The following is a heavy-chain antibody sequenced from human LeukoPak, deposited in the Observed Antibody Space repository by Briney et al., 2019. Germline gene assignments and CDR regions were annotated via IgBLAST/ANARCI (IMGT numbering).Heavy chain of an antibody. Sequence: GGSLRLSCAASGFTFSKEWMSWVRQAPGKGLEWVGRIKSKTDGGTTDYAAPVKGRFTISRDDSKNTLYLQMNSLKTEDTAVYYCTTDPLMFGLPYDSSTYRDYWGQGTLVTVSS. D-gene: IGHD3-22*01. J-gene: IGHJ4*02. V-gene: IGHV3-15*01. CDR1: GFTFSKEW. CDR2: IKSKTDGGTT. CDR3: TTDPLMFGLPYDSSTYRDY.